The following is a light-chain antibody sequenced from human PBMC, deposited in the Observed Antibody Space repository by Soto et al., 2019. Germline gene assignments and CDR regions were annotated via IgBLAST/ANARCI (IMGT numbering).Light chain of an antibody. V-gene: IGLV2-14*01. CDR2: EVR. CDR3: SSYTSSSSGV. CDR1: SSDVGGFNY. J-gene: IGLJ1*01. Sequence: QSVLTQPASVSGSPGQSITISCTGTSSDVGGFNYVSWYQQHPGKTPKLLIYEVRNRPSGVSNRFSGSKSGNTASLTISGLQAEDEADYYCSSYTSSSSGVFGNGSKVTVL.